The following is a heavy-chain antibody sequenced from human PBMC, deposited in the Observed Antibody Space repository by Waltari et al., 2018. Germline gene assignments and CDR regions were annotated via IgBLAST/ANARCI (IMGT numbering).Heavy chain of an antibody. CDR3: ARGTYYYESSGSAGWFDP. CDR2: INAGNDNT. CDR1: GSTFTTPG. V-gene: IGHV1-3*01. Sequence: QVQLVQSGAEVKKSVPSVKVSCKASGSTFTTPGTNQRPQATGQRLEWMGWINAGNDNTKYSQKFQGRVTITRDTSASTAYMELSSLRSEDTAVYYCARGTYYYESSGSAGWFDPWGQGTLVTVSS. J-gene: IGHJ5*02. D-gene: IGHD3-22*01.